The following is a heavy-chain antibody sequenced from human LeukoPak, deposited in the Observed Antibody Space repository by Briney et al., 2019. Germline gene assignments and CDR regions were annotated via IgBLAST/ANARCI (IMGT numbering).Heavy chain of an antibody. J-gene: IGHJ4*02. V-gene: IGHV1-18*01. D-gene: IGHD6-19*01. CDR3: ASGARGGWPPPFDY. CDR2: ISAYNGNT. Sequence: ASVKVSCKASGYTFTSYGISWVRQAPGQGLEWMGWISAYNGNTNYAQKLQGRVTMTTDTSTSTAYMELRSLRSDATAVYYGASGARGGWPPPFDYWGQGTLATVSS. CDR1: GYTFTSYG.